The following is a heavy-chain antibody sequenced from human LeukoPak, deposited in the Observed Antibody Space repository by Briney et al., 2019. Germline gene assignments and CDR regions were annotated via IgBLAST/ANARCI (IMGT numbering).Heavy chain of an antibody. J-gene: IGHJ5*02. CDR1: GGSFSGYC. Sequence: PSATLSLTCAVSGGSFSGYCWSWIRQPPGKGLEWIGEINHSGSTNYNPSLKSRVTISVDTSKNQFSLKLSSVTAADTAVYYCARGRRITMIVVVITGNWFDPWGQGTLVTVS. CDR3: ARGRRITMIVVVITGNWFDP. D-gene: IGHD3-22*01. CDR2: INHSGST. V-gene: IGHV4-34*01.